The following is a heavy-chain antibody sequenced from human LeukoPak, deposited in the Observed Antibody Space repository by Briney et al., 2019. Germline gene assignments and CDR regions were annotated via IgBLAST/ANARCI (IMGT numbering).Heavy chain of an antibody. V-gene: IGHV1-8*01. CDR1: GYTFTSYN. CDR2: MKTNSGNT. J-gene: IGHJ4*02. Sequence: VASLKVSSKASGYTFTSYNINRVRQATGQGLEWMGRMKTNSGNTGYAQKSQSTDTITRNTSISTAYMELSSLRSEDTAVYYCARGRRTVGATLIDYWGQGTLVTVSS. CDR3: ARGRRTVGATLIDY. D-gene: IGHD1-26*01.